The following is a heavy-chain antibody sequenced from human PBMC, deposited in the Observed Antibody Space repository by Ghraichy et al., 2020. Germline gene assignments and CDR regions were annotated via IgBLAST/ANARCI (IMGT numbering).Heavy chain of an antibody. CDR2: IYHSGST. D-gene: IGHD3-16*01. CDR3: ARRLRGEAFDI. V-gene: IGHV4-38-2*01. Sequence: SETLSLTCAVSGYSITSVYYWGWIRQPPGKWLEWIGSIYHSGSTYYNPSLKSRVTISVDMSKNQFSLKLSSVTAADTAVYYCARRLRGEAFDIWGQGTMVIVSS. J-gene: IGHJ3*02. CDR1: GYSITSVYY.